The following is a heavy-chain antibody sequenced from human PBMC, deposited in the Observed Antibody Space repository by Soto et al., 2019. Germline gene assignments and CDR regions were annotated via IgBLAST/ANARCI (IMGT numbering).Heavy chain of an antibody. V-gene: IGHV1-69*01. CDR1: GGTISSFA. CDR3: ASRYAPYKWDFRHYYGMDV. CDR2: TIPIFGAT. D-gene: IGHD1-7*01. Sequence: QVQLVQSGAEVKKPGSSVKVSCKASGGTISSFAISWVRQAPGQGLEWMGGTIPIFGATKYAQKFQGRVTITADESTSTAFMELSSLRSEDTALYYCASRYAPYKWDFRHYYGMDVWGQGTTVTVSS. J-gene: IGHJ6*02.